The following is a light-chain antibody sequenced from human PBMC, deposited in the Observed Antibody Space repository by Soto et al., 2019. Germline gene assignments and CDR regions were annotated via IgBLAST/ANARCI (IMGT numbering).Light chain of an antibody. CDR2: KAS. J-gene: IGKJ1*01. Sequence: DIQMTQSPSTLSASVGDRVTITCRASQEISNWLVWYQQKPGKAPNLLIYKASSLESGVPSRFRGSGFGTEFTLTISSLQPDDFATYYCQQYNTYWTFGQGTKVEIK. CDR3: QQYNTYWT. CDR1: QEISNW. V-gene: IGKV1-5*03.